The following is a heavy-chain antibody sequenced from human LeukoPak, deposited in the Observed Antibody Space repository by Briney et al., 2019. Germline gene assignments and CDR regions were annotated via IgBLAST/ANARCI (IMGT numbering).Heavy chain of an antibody. D-gene: IGHD2-15*01. CDR3: ARGAPGSYCSGGSCPYFDY. CDR2: VNPNSGHT. J-gene: IGHJ4*02. Sequence: ASVKVSCKASGYTFTSYDINWVRQATGQRLEWLRCVNPNSGHTGYAQKFQGRVTMTRNTSISTAYMDLSSLRSEDTAVYYCARGAPGSYCSGGSCPYFDYWGQGTLVSVSS. CDR1: GYTFTSYD. V-gene: IGHV1-8*01.